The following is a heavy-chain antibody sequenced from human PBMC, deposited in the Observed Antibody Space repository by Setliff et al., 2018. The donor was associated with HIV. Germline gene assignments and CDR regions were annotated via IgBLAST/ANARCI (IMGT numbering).Heavy chain of an antibody. CDR1: GGSISPYY. CDR3: ARVPPEYSSSSQAFDI. Sequence: PSETLSLTCTVSGGSISPYYWSWIRQPPGKGLEWIGYIYTTGSTNYNPSLTSRVTISVDTSKNKFSLKMRSVTAADTAVYYCARVPPEYSSSSQAFDIWGQGTKVTVSS. CDR2: IYTTGST. J-gene: IGHJ3*02. V-gene: IGHV4-59*01. D-gene: IGHD6-6*01.